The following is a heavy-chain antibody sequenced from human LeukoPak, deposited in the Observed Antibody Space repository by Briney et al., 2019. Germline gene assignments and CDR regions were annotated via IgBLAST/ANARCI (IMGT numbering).Heavy chain of an antibody. CDR1: GGTFSSYT. J-gene: IGHJ4*02. Sequence: SVKVSCKASGGTFSSYTISWVRQAPGQGLEWMGRIIPILGIANYEQKFQGRVTITADKSTSTANMELSSLRSEDTDVYYCARDGDSGSYFYWGQGTLVTVSS. V-gene: IGHV1-69*04. CDR3: ARDGDSGSYFY. D-gene: IGHD1-26*01. CDR2: IIPILGIA.